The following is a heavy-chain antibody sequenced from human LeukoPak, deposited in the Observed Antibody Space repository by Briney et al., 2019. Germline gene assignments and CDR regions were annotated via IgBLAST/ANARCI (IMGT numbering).Heavy chain of an antibody. CDR3: ARGFSH. V-gene: IGHV4-34*01. Sequence: PSETLSLTCAVYGGSFSSYYWSWLRQPPGKGLEWIGETNHSGSTTYNPSLKSRVTMSIDTSKNQFSLKLSSVTAADTAVYYCARGFSHWGQGTLVTVSS. CDR2: TNHSGST. J-gene: IGHJ4*02. CDR1: GGSFSSYY.